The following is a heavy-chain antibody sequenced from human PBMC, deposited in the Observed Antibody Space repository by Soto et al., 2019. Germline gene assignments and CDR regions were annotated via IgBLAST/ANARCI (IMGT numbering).Heavy chain of an antibody. CDR1: GDTFSSYI. Sequence: QVQLVQSGAEVKKPGSSVRVSCRSSGDTFSSYIVNWLRLAPGRGLEWMGRVIPVLTTTDYAQNFRGRVTIRAESSTNAVYLDLGSLRADDTAVYYCARRRYCGYDCYHKHYYGMDVWGQGSLVTVAS. D-gene: IGHD2-21*02. J-gene: IGHJ6*02. V-gene: IGHV1-69*08. CDR3: ARRRYCGYDCYHKHYYGMDV. CDR2: VIPVLTTT.